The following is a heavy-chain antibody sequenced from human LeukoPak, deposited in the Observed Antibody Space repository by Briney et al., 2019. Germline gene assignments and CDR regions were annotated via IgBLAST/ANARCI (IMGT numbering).Heavy chain of an antibody. CDR3: ARDQPGGGLDY. V-gene: IGHV3-30-3*01. J-gene: IGHJ4*02. CDR1: GFSFSSYA. D-gene: IGHD3-16*01. Sequence: GGSLRLSCAASGFSFSSYAMDWVRQAPGKGLEWVAFMSYSGGDKKYVDSVKGRFSLSRDNSKKTFFLQMDSLRPEDTAVYYCARDQPGGGLDYWGQGVLVTVSS. CDR2: MSYSGGDK.